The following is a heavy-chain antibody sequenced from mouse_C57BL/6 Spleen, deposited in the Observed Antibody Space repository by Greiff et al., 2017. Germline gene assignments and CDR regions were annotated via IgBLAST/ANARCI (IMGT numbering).Heavy chain of an antibody. CDR3: ARWDYGSSYVDY. CDR2: IYPRSGNT. D-gene: IGHD1-1*01. Sequence: VKLQESGAELARPGASVKLSCKASGYTFTSYGISWVKQRTGQGLEWIGEIYPRSGNTYYNEKFKGKATLTADKSSSTAYMELRSLTSEDSAVYFCARWDYGSSYVDYWGQGTTLTVSS. CDR1: GYTFTSYG. V-gene: IGHV1-81*01. J-gene: IGHJ2*01.